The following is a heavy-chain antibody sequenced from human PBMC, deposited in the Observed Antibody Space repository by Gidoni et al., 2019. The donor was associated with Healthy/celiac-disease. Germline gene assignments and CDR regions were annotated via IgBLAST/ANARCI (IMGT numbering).Heavy chain of an antibody. V-gene: IGHV3-23*04. J-gene: IGHJ4*02. CDR2: IRGSGSGT. CDR1: GFTFSSYC. Sequence: EVQLVESGGGLVQPGGSLRLYCAAPGFTFSSYCMSWVRQAPGKGLDGVAEIRGSGSGTYYADSVKGRFTISRDNSKNTLYLQMNSLRAEDTAVYYCAKALSGSCYELFDSWGQGTLVTVSS. CDR3: AKALSGSCYELFDS. D-gene: IGHD2-15*01.